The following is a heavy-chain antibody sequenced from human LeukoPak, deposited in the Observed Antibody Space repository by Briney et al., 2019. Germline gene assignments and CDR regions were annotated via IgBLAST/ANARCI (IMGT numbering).Heavy chain of an antibody. CDR1: GSTFVVIT. V-gene: IGHV3-64D*09. D-gene: IGHD2-2*01. CDR3: VGENIVEVPAAHGPLDY. Sequence: GGSLRLSCSPVGSTFVVITTHSGRQAPGKGLEYVSATSSNGSSTNYADSVKGRFTISRDNSTNTLYLQMSSLRAEDPAVSYCVGENIVEVPAAHGPLDYWGQGTLVTVSS. J-gene: IGHJ4*02. CDR2: TSSNGSST.